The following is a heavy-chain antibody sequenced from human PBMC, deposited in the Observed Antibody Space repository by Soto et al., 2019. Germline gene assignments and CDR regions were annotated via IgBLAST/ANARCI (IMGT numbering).Heavy chain of an antibody. CDR2: IIPIFGTA. CDR1: GGTFSSYA. J-gene: IGHJ4*02. V-gene: IGHV1-69*06. Sequence: QVQLVQSGAEVKKPGSSVKVSCKASGGTFSSYAISWVRQAPGQGLEWMGGIIPIFGTANYAQKFQGRVTITADKCTSTAYMELSSLRSEDTAVYYCARDQYYDDSGGYYYGEGASFDYWGQGTLVTVSS. CDR3: ARDQYYDDSGGYYYGEGASFDY. D-gene: IGHD3-22*01.